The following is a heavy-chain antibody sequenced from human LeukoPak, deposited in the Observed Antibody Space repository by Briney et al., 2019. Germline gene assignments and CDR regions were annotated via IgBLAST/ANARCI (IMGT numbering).Heavy chain of an antibody. CDR1: GFTFSSYE. CDR2: ISSSGSTI. Sequence: PGGSLRLSCAASGFTFSSYEMNWVRQAPGKGLEWASYISSSGSTIYYADSVKGRFTISRDNAKNSLYLQMNSLRAEDTAVYYCARSVYGGNAVFDYWGQGTLVTVSS. D-gene: IGHD4-23*01. J-gene: IGHJ4*02. V-gene: IGHV3-48*03. CDR3: ARSVYGGNAVFDY.